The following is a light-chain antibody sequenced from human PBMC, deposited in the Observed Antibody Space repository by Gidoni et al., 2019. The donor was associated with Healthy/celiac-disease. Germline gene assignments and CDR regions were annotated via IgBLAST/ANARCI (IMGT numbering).Light chain of an antibody. J-gene: IGLJ2*01. CDR2: EVS. V-gene: IGLV2-23*02. CDR1: SSDVGSYNL. CDR3: CSYAGSSTFVV. Sequence: QSALTQPASVSGSPGQSITISCTGTSSDVGSYNLVSWYQQHPGKAPKLMIYEVSKRPSWVSTRFSGSKSGNTASLTVSGLQAEDEADYFCCSYAGSSTFVVFGGGTKLTVL.